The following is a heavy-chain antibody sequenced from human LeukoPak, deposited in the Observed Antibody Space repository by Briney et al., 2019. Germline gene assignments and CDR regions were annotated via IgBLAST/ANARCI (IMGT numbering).Heavy chain of an antibody. D-gene: IGHD3-10*01. CDR1: ESTFRSYA. J-gene: IGHJ4*02. CDR2: ISGSGGKT. V-gene: IGHV3-23*01. Sequence: SGGSPRLSCAASESTFRSYAMSWVRQAPGKGLEWVSAISGSGGKTYYADSVKGRFTISRDNSKNTLYLQMNSLRAEDTALYYCATEYKIREVSMGFDYWGQGTLVTVSS. CDR3: ATEYKIREVSMGFDY.